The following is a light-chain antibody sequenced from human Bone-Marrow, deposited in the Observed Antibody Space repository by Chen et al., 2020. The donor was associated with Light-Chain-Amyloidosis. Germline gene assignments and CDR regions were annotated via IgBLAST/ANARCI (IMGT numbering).Light chain of an antibody. Sequence: SYVLTQPSSVSVAPGRTATIACGGNNIGATSVTWYQQTTGQAPLLVVYDDSDRPSGIPERLSGSNSGTTAPLIISRVEAGDEADYYCQVCARSSDRRVFGGGTKLTVL. J-gene: IGLJ3*02. CDR3: QVCARSSDRRV. CDR2: DDS. V-gene: IGLV3-21*02. CDR1: NIGATS.